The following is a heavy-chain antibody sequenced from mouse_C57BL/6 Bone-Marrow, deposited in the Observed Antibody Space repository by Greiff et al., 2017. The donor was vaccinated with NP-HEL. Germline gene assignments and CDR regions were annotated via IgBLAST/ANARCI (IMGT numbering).Heavy chain of an antibody. Sequence: QVQLKQSGAELVRPGTSVKLSCKASGYTFTSYWMHWVKQRPGQGLEWIGVIDPSDSYTNYNQKFKGKATLTVDTSSSTAYMQLSSLTSEDSAVYYCARDDYDDYWGQGTTLTVSS. CDR1: GYTFTSYW. CDR3: ARDDYDDY. J-gene: IGHJ2*01. D-gene: IGHD2-4*01. CDR2: IDPSDSYT. V-gene: IGHV1-59*01.